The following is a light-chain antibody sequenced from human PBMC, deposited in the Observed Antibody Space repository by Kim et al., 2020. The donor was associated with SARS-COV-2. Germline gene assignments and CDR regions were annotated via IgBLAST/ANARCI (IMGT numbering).Light chain of an antibody. J-gene: IGLJ3*02. CDR3: FLYYNGPRV. CDR2: DTR. CDR1: TGAVTSSHY. Sequence: PGGTVTLACGSSTGAVTSSHYTYWFQQKPGRAPRKLIYDTRNKHSWTPARFSGSLLGGKAALTLSGAQPDDEADYYCFLYYNGPRVFGGGTQLTVL. V-gene: IGLV7-46*01.